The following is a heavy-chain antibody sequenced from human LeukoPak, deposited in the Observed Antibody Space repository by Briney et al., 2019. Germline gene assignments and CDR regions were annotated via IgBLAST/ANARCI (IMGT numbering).Heavy chain of an antibody. CDR1: GCCFTTYW. CDR3: ATSESQTKFDY. J-gene: IGHJ4*02. Sequence: GASLQISCKASGCCFTTYWIGWVRQLPGKGLERMGIIFTGDSETIYSPSFLGQVTISADKSINTAYLQWSSLKASDTAMYYCATSESQTKFDYWGQGTLVTASP. V-gene: IGHV5-51*01. D-gene: IGHD1/OR15-1a*01. CDR2: IFTGDSET.